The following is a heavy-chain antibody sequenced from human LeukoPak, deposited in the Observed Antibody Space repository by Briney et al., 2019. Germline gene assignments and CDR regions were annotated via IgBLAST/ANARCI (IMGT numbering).Heavy chain of an antibody. CDR3: ANNMTPVTAFDY. D-gene: IGHD4-17*01. CDR1: GFTFSSYA. Sequence: GGSLRLSCAASGFTFSSYAMSWVRQAPRKGLEWVSTISGSGGSTYYADYVKGRFTFSRDNSKNTLYLQMNSLRADDTAVYYCANNMTPVTAFDYGGQGTLVTVSS. J-gene: IGHJ4*02. CDR2: ISGSGGST. V-gene: IGHV3-23*01.